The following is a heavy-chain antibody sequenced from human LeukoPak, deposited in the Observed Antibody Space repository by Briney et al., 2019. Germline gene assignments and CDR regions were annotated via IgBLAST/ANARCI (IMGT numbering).Heavy chain of an antibody. CDR3: AKPKVAFGMKSFGGHDY. J-gene: IGHJ4*02. V-gene: IGHV3-30*02. CDR1: GFILSRFG. D-gene: IGHD3-10*01. CDR2: VRYDGSTE. Sequence: GGSLRLSCVASGFILSRFGMHWVRQAPGKGLEWVSFVRYDGSTEHYADSVKGRFTISRDNSKNTLYLHMSSLKPEDTAVYCCAKPKVAFGMKSFGGHDYWGQGILVTVSS.